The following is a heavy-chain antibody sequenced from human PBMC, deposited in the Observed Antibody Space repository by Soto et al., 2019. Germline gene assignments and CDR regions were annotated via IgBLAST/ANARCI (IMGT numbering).Heavy chain of an antibody. Sequence: SCAASGFTFSGHWMHWVRQVPGKGLEWVSRINTDGGSSAYADSVKGRFTISRDNAKNTLYLQMNGLRAEDTAVYYCAREAGYCSRTSCYRRAFDTWGQGTTVTVSS. D-gene: IGHD2-2*01. CDR2: INTDGGSS. CDR1: GFTFSGHW. CDR3: AREAGYCSRTSCYRRAFDT. J-gene: IGHJ3*02. V-gene: IGHV3-74*03.